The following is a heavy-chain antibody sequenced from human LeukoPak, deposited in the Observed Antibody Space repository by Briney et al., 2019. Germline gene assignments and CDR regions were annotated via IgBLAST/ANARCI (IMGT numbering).Heavy chain of an antibody. D-gene: IGHD6-13*01. CDR3: ARDLYSSDY. Sequence: GGSLRLSCAASGSTFSSYWMSWVRQAPGKGLEWVANIKQDGSEKYYVDSMKGRFTISRDNAKNSLYLQMNSLRAEDTAVYYCARDLYSSDYWGQRTLVTVSS. CDR1: GSTFSSYW. CDR2: IKQDGSEK. J-gene: IGHJ4*02. V-gene: IGHV3-7*01.